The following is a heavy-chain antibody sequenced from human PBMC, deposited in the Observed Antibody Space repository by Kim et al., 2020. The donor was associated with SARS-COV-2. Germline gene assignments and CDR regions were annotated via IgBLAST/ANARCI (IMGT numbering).Heavy chain of an antibody. V-gene: IGHV1-69*13. J-gene: IGHJ6*01. Sequence: SVKVSCKASGGTFSSYAISWVRQAPGQGLEWMGGIIPIFGKANYAQKFQGRDTITADESTSPAYMDLSSLRSEDTAVYYCAREGVVVPAASAYYYYGMD. CDR1: GGTFSSYA. CDR3: AREGVVVPAASAYYYYGMD. CDR2: IIPIFGKA. D-gene: IGHD2-2*01.